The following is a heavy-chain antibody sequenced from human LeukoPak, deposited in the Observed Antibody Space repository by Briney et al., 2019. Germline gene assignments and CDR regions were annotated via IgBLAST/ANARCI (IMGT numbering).Heavy chain of an antibody. V-gene: IGHV3-15*01. CDR3: NTKSNVGGY. CDR1: GLPYLKEA. J-gene: IGHJ4*02. Sequence: GSRLLPGAGSGLPYLKEAMGAIRQAPGKGLEWVGRIIADGGTTDYAAPVKGRFTISRAASKNTLYLQMNSLKTEDTNVYYCNTKSNVGGYWGQGTLVTVSS. D-gene: IGHD2-15*01. CDR2: IIADGGTT.